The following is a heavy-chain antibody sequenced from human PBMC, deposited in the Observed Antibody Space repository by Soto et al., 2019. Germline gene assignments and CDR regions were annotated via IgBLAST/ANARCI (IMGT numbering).Heavy chain of an antibody. V-gene: IGHV3-30*18. CDR3: AKGVEANWGFYYGMDV. CDR2: ISFDGNYK. Sequence: QVQLVESGGGVVQPGSSLRLSCVASGFMFSDYGMHWVRQTPGRGLEWVAVISFDGNYKYYAKSVKGRFTFARDNSKNTLSLQMNSLRVEDTAVYYCAKGVEANWGFYYGMDVWGQGTTVTASS. D-gene: IGHD7-27*01. CDR1: GFMFSDYG. J-gene: IGHJ6*02.